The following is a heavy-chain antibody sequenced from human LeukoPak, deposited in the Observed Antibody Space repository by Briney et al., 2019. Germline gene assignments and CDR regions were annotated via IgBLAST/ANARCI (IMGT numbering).Heavy chain of an antibody. D-gene: IGHD5-12*01. V-gene: IGHV4-61*01. CDR3: ARGDGGYPH. Sequence: SETLSLTCTVSGGSVSSGSYYWSWIRQPPGKGLEWIGYIYYSGSTNYNPSLKSRVAISVDTSKNQFSLKLSSVTAADTAVYYCARGDGGYPHWGQGTLVTVSS. CDR2: IYYSGST. J-gene: IGHJ4*02. CDR1: GGSVSSGSYY.